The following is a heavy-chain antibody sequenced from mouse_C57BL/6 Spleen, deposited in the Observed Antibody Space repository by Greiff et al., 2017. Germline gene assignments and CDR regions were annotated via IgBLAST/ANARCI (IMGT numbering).Heavy chain of an antibody. V-gene: IGHV5-17*01. CDR1: GFTFSDYG. Sequence: EVKLVESGGGLVKPGGSLKLSCAASGFTFSDYGMHWVRQAPEKGLEWVAYISSGSRTIYYADTVKGRFTISRDNAKNTLFLQMTSLRSEDTAMYYCARIYYGYEAFAYWGQGTLVTVSA. CDR2: ISSGSRTI. CDR3: ARIYYGYEAFAY. D-gene: IGHD2-2*01. J-gene: IGHJ3*01.